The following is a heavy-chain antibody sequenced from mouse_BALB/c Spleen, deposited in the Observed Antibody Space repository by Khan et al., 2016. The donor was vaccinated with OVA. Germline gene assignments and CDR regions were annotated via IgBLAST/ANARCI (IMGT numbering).Heavy chain of an antibody. CDR1: GFTFSNYG. V-gene: IGHV5-6*01. J-gene: IGHJ3*01. CDR3: TRLAYYYDSEGFAY. D-gene: IGHD1-1*01. Sequence: VQGVESGGELVKPGGSLKLSCAASGFTFSNYGMSWVRQAPDQRLEWVATVSTGGSYTYYSDSGKGRFTISRDNAKNTLYLQMSGLRSEDTAMFYCTRLAYYYDSEGFAYGGQGTLVTVSA. CDR2: VSTGGSYT.